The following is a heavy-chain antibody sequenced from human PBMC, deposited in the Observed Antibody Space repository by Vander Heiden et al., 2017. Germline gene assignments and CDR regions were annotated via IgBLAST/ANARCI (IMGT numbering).Heavy chain of an antibody. D-gene: IGHD3-22*01. CDR3: AQGKYYYDSSGYAFDY. CDR2: ISGSGGST. CDR1: GVTFSSYA. V-gene: IGHV3-23*01. J-gene: IGHJ4*02. Sequence: EVQLLESGGGLVQPGGSLRLSCAASGVTFSSYAMSWVRQAPGKGLEWVSAISGSGGSTYYADSVKGRFTISRDNSKNTLYLQMNSLRAEDTAVYYCAQGKYYYDSSGYAFDYWGQGTLVTVSS.